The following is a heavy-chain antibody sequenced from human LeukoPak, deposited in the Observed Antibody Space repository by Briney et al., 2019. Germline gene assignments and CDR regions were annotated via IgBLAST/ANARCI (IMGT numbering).Heavy chain of an antibody. D-gene: IGHD1-26*01. V-gene: IGHV4-39*01. Sequence: SETLSLTCTVAGGSIRSGSYYWVWIRQPPGKGLEWIGSMYYSGSTYYNLSLKSRVTISVDTSKNQFSPKLSSVTAADTAAYYCARQGGSPDWFDPWGQGTLVTVSS. CDR3: ARQGGSPDWFDP. CDR2: MYYSGST. J-gene: IGHJ5*02. CDR1: GGSIRSGSYY.